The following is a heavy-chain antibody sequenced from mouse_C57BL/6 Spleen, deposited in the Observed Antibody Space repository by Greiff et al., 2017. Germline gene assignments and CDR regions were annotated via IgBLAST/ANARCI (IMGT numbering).Heavy chain of an antibody. CDR2: IDPSDSYT. D-gene: IGHD1-1*01. J-gene: IGHJ1*03. Sequence: QVQLQQPGAELVKPGASVKLSCKASGYTFTSYWMQWVKQRPGQGLEWIGEIDPSDSYTNYNQKFKGKATLTVDASSSTAYMQLSSLTSEDSAVYYCARGDLTTVVAKGNFDVWGTGTTVTVSS. CDR3: ARGDLTTVVAKGNFDV. CDR1: GYTFTSYW. V-gene: IGHV1-50*01.